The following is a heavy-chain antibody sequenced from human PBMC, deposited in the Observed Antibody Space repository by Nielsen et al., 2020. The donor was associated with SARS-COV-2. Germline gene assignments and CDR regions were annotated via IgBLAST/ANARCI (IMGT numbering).Heavy chain of an antibody. Sequence: GESLKISCAASGFIFTTSWMSWIRQAPGKGLEWVSYISSSSSYTNYADSVKGRFTISRDNAKNSLYLQMNSLRAEDTAVYYCARDEVGATHYWGQGTLVTVSS. J-gene: IGHJ4*02. CDR3: ARDEVGATHY. CDR1: GFIFTTSW. D-gene: IGHD1-26*01. V-gene: IGHV3-11*05. CDR2: ISSSSSYT.